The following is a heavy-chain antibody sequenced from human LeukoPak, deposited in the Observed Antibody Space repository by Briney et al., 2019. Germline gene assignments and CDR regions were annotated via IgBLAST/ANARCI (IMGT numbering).Heavy chain of an antibody. CDR3: AKQWSAGTDEVYY. CDR2: IRGSGGTT. J-gene: IGHJ4*02. V-gene: IGHV3-23*01. CDR1: GFTFSSYT. Sequence: GGSLRLSCAASGFTFSSYTMSWVRQAPGKGLEWVSAIRGSGGTTYYADSVKGRFTISRDNSKNTLYLQMNSLRADDAAVYYCAKQWSAGTDEVYYWGQGTLVTVSS. D-gene: IGHD6-19*01.